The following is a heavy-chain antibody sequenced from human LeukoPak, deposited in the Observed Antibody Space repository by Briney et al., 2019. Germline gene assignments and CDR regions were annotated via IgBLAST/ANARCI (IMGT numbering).Heavy chain of an antibody. V-gene: IGHV3-48*01. J-gene: IGHJ4*02. D-gene: IGHD5-18*01. CDR2: ISSSSSTI. Sequence: GGSLRLSCAASGFTVSSNYMNWVRQAPGKGLEWVSYISSSSSTIYYADSVKGRFTISRDNAKNSLYLQMDSLRAEDTAVYYCARATTAMVPFFAYWGQGTLVTVSS. CDR3: ARATTAMVPFFAY. CDR1: GFTVSSNY.